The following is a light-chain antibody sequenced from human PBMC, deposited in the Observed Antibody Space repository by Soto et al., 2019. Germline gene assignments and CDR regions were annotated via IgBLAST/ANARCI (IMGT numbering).Light chain of an antibody. CDR3: SSFAGNNNLV. J-gene: IGLJ2*01. Sequence: QSVLTQPPSASGSPGQSVTISCTGTSSDVGGYNYVSWYQQHPGKAPKLMISEVSKRPSGVPDRFSGSKSGNTASLTVSGLQAEDEADYYCSSFAGNNNLVFGGATNFTVL. CDR2: EVS. V-gene: IGLV2-8*01. CDR1: SSDVGGYNY.